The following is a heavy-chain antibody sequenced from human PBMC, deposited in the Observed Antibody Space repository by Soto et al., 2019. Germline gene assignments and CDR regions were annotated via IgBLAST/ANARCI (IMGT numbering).Heavy chain of an antibody. CDR2: IWYDGTKQ. CDR3: ARDGTAMARGYYYYEMDV. V-gene: IGHV3-33*01. CDR1: GFTFSSYG. D-gene: IGHD5-18*01. Sequence: GGSLRLSCAASGFTFSSYGMHWVRQAPGKGLEWVALIWYDGTKQYYADSVKGRFTISRDNSKNTLYVQMNSLRAEDTAVYYCARDGTAMARGYYYYEMDVWGQGTMVTVSS. J-gene: IGHJ6*02.